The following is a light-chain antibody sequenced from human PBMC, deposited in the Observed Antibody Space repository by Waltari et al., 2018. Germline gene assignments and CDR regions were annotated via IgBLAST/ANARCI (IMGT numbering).Light chain of an antibody. CDR2: DSS. CDR3: QQRYKWPLT. J-gene: IGKJ4*01. V-gene: IGKV3-11*01. Sequence: EIVLTQSPATPSLSPGERATLSCRASQSVSTYLAWYQQRPGQPPRLLIYDSSSRATGIPARFSGSGSETDFTLTISSLEPEDFAVYYCQQRYKWPLTFGGGSKVEI. CDR1: QSVSTY.